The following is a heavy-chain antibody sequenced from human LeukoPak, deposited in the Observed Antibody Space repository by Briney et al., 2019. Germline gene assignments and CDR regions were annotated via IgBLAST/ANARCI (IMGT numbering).Heavy chain of an antibody. D-gene: IGHD6-13*01. V-gene: IGHV3-48*02. Sequence: GGSVRLSCAASGFTFSSYDMKWVRQAPGKGLEWISYISSSGRTIFYTDSVKGRFTISRDNAKNSLYLQMNSLRDEDTAVYYCARAGIIVVDGTFDYWGQGTLVTVSS. J-gene: IGHJ4*02. CDR1: GFTFSSYD. CDR3: ARAGIIVVDGTFDY. CDR2: ISSSGRTI.